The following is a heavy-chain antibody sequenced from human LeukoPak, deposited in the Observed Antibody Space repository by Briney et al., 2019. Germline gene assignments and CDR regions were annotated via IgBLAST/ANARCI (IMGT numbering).Heavy chain of an antibody. Sequence: GESPKISCKGSGYSFTSYWIGWVRQMPGKGLEWMGIIYPGDSDTRYSPSFQGQVTISADKSISTAYLQWSSLKASDTAMYYCAGRESFDGYNLDYWGQGTLVTVSS. V-gene: IGHV5-51*01. CDR3: AGRESFDGYNLDY. J-gene: IGHJ4*02. CDR1: GYSFTSYW. D-gene: IGHD5-24*01. CDR2: IYPGDSDT.